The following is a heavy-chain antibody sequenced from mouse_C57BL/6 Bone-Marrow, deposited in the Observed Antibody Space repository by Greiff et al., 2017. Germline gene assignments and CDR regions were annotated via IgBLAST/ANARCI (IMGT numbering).Heavy chain of an antibody. Sequence: EVQLQQSGAELVRPGASVKLSCTASGFTIKDDYMHWVQQRPEQGLEWIAWIAPENGDTDYASKFQGQATITAAPSSNTAYLQLSSLQSEDTAVYYGTTAFYDDDHWTFDDWGKGTMVTVSA. CDR3: TTAFYDDDHWTFDD. CDR2: IAPENGDT. D-gene: IGHD2-4*01. V-gene: IGHV14-4*01. CDR1: GFTIKDDY. J-gene: IGHJ3*01.